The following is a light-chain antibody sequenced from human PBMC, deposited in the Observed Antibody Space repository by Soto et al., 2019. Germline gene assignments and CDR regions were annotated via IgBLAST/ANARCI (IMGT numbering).Light chain of an antibody. Sequence: EIVLTQSPGTLSLSPGERATLSCRASQSVSSSYLAWYQQKPGQAPRLLIYGVSSRATGIPDRFSGSGSGTDFTLTISSLQPEDFATYYCLQDYNYPITVGQGTRLESK. CDR1: QSVSSSY. V-gene: IGKV3-20*01. CDR3: LQDYNYPIT. J-gene: IGKJ5*01. CDR2: GVS.